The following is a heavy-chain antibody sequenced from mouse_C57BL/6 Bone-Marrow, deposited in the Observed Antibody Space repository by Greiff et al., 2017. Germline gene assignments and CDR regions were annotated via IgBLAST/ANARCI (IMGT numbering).Heavy chain of an antibody. J-gene: IGHJ3*01. CDR2: IDPENGDT. CDR1: GFNIKDDY. D-gene: IGHD1-3*01. V-gene: IGHV14-4*01. CDR3: TKLRFAY. Sequence: EVKLVESGAELVRPGASVKLSCTASGFNIKDDYMHWVKQRPEQGLEWIGWIDPENGDTEYASKFQGKATITADKSSNTAYLQLRSLTSEDTAVYYCTKLRFAYWGQGTLVTVSA.